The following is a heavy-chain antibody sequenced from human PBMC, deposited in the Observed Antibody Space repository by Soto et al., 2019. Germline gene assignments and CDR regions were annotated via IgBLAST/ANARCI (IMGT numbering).Heavy chain of an antibody. CDR2: IYYSGST. V-gene: IGHV4-59*01. Sequence: SETLSLTCTVSGGSISSYYWSWIRQPPGKGLEWIGYIYYSGSTNYNPSLKSRVTISVDTSKNQFSLKLSSVTAADTAVYYCARVAGYYYYYMDVWGKGTTVTVSS. CDR1: GGSISSYY. J-gene: IGHJ6*03. D-gene: IGHD6-25*01. CDR3: ARVAGYYYYYMDV.